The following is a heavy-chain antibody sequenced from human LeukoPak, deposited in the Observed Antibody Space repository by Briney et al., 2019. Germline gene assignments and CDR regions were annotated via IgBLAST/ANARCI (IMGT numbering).Heavy chain of an antibody. Sequence: GGSLRLSCAASGFTFSSYSMNWVRQAPGKGLEWVSSISSSSSYIYYADSVKGRFTISRDNAKNSLYLQMNSLRAEDTAAYYCARDLFYDSSGYAFDIWGQGTMVTVSS. D-gene: IGHD3-22*01. J-gene: IGHJ3*02. CDR3: ARDLFYDSSGYAFDI. CDR2: ISSSSSYI. CDR1: GFTFSSYS. V-gene: IGHV3-21*01.